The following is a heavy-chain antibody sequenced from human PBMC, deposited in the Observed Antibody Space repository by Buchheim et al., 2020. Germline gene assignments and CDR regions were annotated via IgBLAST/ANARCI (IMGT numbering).Heavy chain of an antibody. D-gene: IGHD1-1*01. Sequence: EVQLEESGGDLVKPGGSLRLSCAASGFTFSNAWMTWVRQAPGKGLEWVGRIKSQSNGGTTDYAAPVKGRLTISRDASKDKLYLQMNSLNTEDTAIYYCIRNRLAGTGDDSWGQGTL. J-gene: IGHJ4*02. CDR3: IRNRLAGTGDDS. V-gene: IGHV3-15*01. CDR2: IKSQSNGGTT. CDR1: GFTFSNAW.